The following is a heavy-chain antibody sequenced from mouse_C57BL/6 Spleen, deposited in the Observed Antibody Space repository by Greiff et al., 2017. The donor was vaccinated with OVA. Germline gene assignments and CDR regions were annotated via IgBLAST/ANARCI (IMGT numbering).Heavy chain of an antibody. Sequence: EVQVVESGGGLVKPGGSLKLSCAASGFTFSSYAMSWVRQTPEKRLEWVATISDGGSYTYYPDNVKGRFTISRDNAKNNLYLQMSHLKSEDTAMYYCAREDYDYPFDYWGQGTTLTVSS. J-gene: IGHJ2*01. D-gene: IGHD2-4*01. CDR2: ISDGGSYT. V-gene: IGHV5-4*01. CDR1: GFTFSSYA. CDR3: AREDYDYPFDY.